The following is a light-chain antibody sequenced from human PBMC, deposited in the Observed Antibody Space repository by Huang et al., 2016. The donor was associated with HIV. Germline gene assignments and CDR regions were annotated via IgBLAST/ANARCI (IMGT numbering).Light chain of an antibody. Sequence: EVVMTQSPAILSVSPGERATLSCRASQSVTSNLAWYQQKPGQAPRLLIYSASNRATCIPARFSGSGSGTEFTLTISSLQSEDFAVYYCQHYNNWPWWTFGQGTKVEIK. V-gene: IGKV3-15*01. J-gene: IGKJ1*01. CDR1: QSVTSN. CDR2: SAS. CDR3: QHYNNWPWWT.